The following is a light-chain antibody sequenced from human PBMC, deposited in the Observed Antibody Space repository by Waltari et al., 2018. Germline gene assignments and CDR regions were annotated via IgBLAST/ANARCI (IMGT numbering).Light chain of an antibody. Sequence: EIVLTQSPDTLSLSPGETATLSCRASQAVTADYLAWYQQKPGQAPRLLIYRASSRATGIPDRFSGSGCGTDFTLTISRLEPEDFAVYYCQQYGSSLRTFGQGTKVEI. CDR1: QAVTADY. V-gene: IGKV3-20*01. CDR2: RAS. J-gene: IGKJ1*01. CDR3: QQYGSSLRT.